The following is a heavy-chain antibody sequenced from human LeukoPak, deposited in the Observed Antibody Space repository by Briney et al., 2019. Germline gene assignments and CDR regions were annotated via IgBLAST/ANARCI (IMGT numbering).Heavy chain of an antibody. V-gene: IGHV1-46*01. Sequence: ASVKVSCKSSGYTFTSHYMHWVRQAPGQGLEWMGIINPSGGSTSYAQKFQGRVTMTRDMSTSTDYMELSSLRSEDTAVYYCARDQSGEWELVSGWWFDPWGQGTLVAVSS. CDR2: INPSGGST. D-gene: IGHD1-26*01. CDR3: ARDQSGEWELVSGWWFDP. J-gene: IGHJ5*02. CDR1: GYTFTSHY.